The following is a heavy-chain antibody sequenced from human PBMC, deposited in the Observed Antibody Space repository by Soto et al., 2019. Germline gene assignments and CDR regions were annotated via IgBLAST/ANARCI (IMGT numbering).Heavy chain of an antibody. CDR2: IYYSGST. CDR3: ARAGTYYDILTGYLLPSRFYFDY. Sequence: PSETLSLTCTVSGGSISRYYWSWIRQPPGKGLEWFGYIYYSGSTNYNPSLKSRVTISVDTSKNQFSLKLSSVTAADTAVYYCARAGTYYDILTGYLLPSRFYFDYWGQGTLVTVS. V-gene: IGHV4-59*01. J-gene: IGHJ4*02. CDR1: GGSISRYY. D-gene: IGHD3-9*01.